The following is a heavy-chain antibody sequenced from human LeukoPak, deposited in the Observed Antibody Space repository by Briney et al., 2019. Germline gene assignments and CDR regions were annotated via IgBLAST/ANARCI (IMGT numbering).Heavy chain of an antibody. CDR1: GFTFSSYA. CDR3: AGNFDY. V-gene: IGHV3-30-3*01. J-gene: IGHJ4*02. Sequence: GGSLRLSCAASGFTFSSYAMHWVRQAPGKGLEWVAVISYDGSNKYYADSVKGRFTISRDNSKNILYLQMNSLRPEDTAVYYCAGNFDYWGQGTLVTVSS. CDR2: ISYDGSNK.